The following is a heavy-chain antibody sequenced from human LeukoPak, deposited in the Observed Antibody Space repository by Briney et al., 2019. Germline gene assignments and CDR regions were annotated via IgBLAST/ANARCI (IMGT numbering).Heavy chain of an antibody. Sequence: ASVKVSCKASGYTFTSYYMHWVRQAPGQGLEWMGIINPSGGSTSYAQKFQGRVTMTRDTSTSTVYMELSSLRSEDTAVYYCARAGRIRYDSSGYYYGYWGQGTLVTVSS. CDR1: GYTFTSYY. CDR3: ARAGRIRYDSSGYYYGY. V-gene: IGHV1-46*01. D-gene: IGHD3-22*01. J-gene: IGHJ4*02. CDR2: INPSGGST.